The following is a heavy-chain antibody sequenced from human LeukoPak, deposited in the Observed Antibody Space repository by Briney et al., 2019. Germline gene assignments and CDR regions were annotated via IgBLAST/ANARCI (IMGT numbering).Heavy chain of an antibody. CDR2: IKQDGREK. CDR3: ARDWSRYSY. D-gene: IGHD1-14*01. V-gene: IGHV3-7*01. CDR1: GFTFSSYW. Sequence: GSLRLSCTASGFTFSSYWMTWVRQAPGKGLEWVANIKQDGREKYYVDSVKGRFTISRDNAKNSLYLQMNSLRAEDTSMYYCARDWSRYSYWGQGTLVTVSS. J-gene: IGHJ4*02.